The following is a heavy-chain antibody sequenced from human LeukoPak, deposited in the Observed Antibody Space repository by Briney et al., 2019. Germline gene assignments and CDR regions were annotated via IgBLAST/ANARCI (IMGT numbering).Heavy chain of an antibody. CDR2: ISAYNGNT. D-gene: IGHD3-16*02. J-gene: IGHJ4*02. CDR1: GYTFTSYG. V-gene: IGHV1-18*01. Sequence: GASVKVSCKASGYTFTSYGISWVRRAPGQGLEWMGWISAYNGNTNYAQKLQGRVTMTTDTSTSTAYMELRSLRSDDTAVYYCARVRSITFGGVIAPDYWGQGTLVTVSS. CDR3: ARVRSITFGGVIAPDY.